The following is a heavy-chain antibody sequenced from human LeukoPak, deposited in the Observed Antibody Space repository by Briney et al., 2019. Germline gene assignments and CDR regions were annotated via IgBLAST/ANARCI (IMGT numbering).Heavy chain of an antibody. CDR1: GFMFHRYG. CDR3: AREDRRGSSSPFDY. V-gene: IGHV3-48*02. D-gene: IGHD6-13*01. CDR2: ISTSSPTI. Sequence: GGSLRLSGAASGFMFHRYGMIWVRQAPGKGLEWVSYISTSSPTIYYADSVKGRFSISRDDAKNSLYLQMNSLRDEDTAVYYCAREDRRGSSSPFDYWGQGTLVTVSS. J-gene: IGHJ4*02.